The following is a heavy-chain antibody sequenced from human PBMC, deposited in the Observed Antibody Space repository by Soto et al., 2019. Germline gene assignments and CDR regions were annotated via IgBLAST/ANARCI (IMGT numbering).Heavy chain of an antibody. V-gene: IGHV3-74*01. J-gene: IGHJ4*02. CDR1: GFPFSRYW. Sequence: GGSLRLSCSASGFPFSRYWMHWVRQAPGKGLVWLSRIDSGGSTTYYADSVKGRFTISRDNAKNTLYLQMDSLRAEDTGVYFCGSVFEYWGQGTPVTVSS. CDR3: GSVFEY. CDR2: IDSGGSTT.